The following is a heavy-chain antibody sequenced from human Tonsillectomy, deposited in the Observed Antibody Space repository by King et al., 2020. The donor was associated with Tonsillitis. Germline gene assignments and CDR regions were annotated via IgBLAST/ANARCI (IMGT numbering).Heavy chain of an antibody. D-gene: IGHD2-21*02. J-gene: IGHJ3*02. CDR3: ARCVVVTATSGDGGFDI. CDR2: IRSSTSYT. Sequence: VQLVESGGGLVKPGGSLRLSCAASGFIFSDYYMSWIRQAPGKGLEWVSYIRSSTSYTNYADSVKGRFTISRDNAKNSLYLQMNSLRAEDTAVYYCARCVVVTATSGDGGFDIWGQGTMVTVSS. V-gene: IGHV3-11*06. CDR1: GFIFSDYY.